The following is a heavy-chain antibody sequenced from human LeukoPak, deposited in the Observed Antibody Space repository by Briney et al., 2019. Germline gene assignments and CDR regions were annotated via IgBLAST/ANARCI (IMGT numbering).Heavy chain of an antibody. D-gene: IGHD3-16*01. J-gene: IGHJ4*02. Sequence: GGSLRLSCAASGFTFGSYWMTWVRQAPGKGLEWVANIQQDGGEKYYVGSVKGRFTISRDTAKNSLYLQMNSLRAEDTAVYYRARGGGAIEYWGQGTLVTVSS. CDR3: ARGGGAIEY. CDR2: IQQDGGEK. V-gene: IGHV3-7*01. CDR1: GFTFGSYW.